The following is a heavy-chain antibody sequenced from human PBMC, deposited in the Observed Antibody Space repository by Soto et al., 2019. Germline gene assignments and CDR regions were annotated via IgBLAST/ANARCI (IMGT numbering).Heavy chain of an antibody. CDR2: ISGSGGST. CDR3: AKSRYCSGGSCYRNWFDP. J-gene: IGHJ5*02. CDR1: GFTFSSYA. D-gene: IGHD2-15*01. V-gene: IGHV3-23*01. Sequence: SGGSLRLSCAASGFTFSSYAMSWVRQAPGKGLEWVSAISGSGGSTYYADSVKGRFTISRDNSKNTLYLQMNSLRAEDTAVYYCAKSRYCSGGSCYRNWFDPWGQGTLVTVSS.